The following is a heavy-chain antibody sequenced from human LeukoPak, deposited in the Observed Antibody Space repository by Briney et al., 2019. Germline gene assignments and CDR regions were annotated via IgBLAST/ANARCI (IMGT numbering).Heavy chain of an antibody. D-gene: IGHD3-22*01. Sequence: GASVKLSCKVSGYTLTELYMHWVRQAPGKGLEWMGGFDPEDGETIYAQKFQGRVTMTEDTSKDTGYMELSSLRSEDTAVYYCATDLTTLTHYYDSSGYAFDYWGQGTLVTVSS. V-gene: IGHV1-24*01. J-gene: IGHJ4*02. CDR1: GYTLTELY. CDR2: FDPEDGET. CDR3: ATDLTTLTHYYDSSGYAFDY.